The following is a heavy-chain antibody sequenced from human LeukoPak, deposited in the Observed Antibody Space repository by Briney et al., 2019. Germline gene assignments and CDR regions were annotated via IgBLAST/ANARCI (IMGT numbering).Heavy chain of an antibody. CDR3: ARGEERGSGTVHFDY. V-gene: IGHV3-48*02. J-gene: IGHJ4*02. CDR1: GITFSSYS. Sequence: PGGSLRLSCAASGITFSSYSMNWVRQAPGKGLEWVSYISSSSSTIYYADSVKGRFTISRDNAKNSLYLQMNSLRDEDTAVYYCARGEERGSGTVHFDYWGQGTLVTVSS. D-gene: IGHD3-10*01. CDR2: ISSSSSTI.